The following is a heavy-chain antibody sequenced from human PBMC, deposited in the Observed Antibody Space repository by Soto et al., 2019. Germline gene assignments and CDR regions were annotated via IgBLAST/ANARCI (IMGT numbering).Heavy chain of an antibody. Sequence: SVKVSCKASGGTFSSYAISWVRQAPGQGLEWMGGIIPIFGTANYAQKFQGRVTITADESTSTAYMQLSSLRSEDTAVYYCAPHGYCSSTRCPKPYNPLDYWGQGTLGTISS. D-gene: IGHD2-2*01. V-gene: IGHV1-69*13. CDR1: GGTFSSYA. CDR2: IIPIFGTA. CDR3: APHGYCSSTRCPKPYNPLDY. J-gene: IGHJ4*02.